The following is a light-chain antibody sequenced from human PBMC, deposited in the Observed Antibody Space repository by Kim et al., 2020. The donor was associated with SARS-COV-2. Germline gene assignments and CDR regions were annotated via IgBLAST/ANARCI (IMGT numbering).Light chain of an antibody. Sequence: ERATINCKSSQSVLYSNNNNYLAWYQQKPGQPPKLLIYWASTRESGVPDRFSGSGSGADFTLTISSLQAEDVAVYYCQQYYTTPLTFGGGTKVEI. J-gene: IGKJ4*01. CDR3: QQYYTTPLT. V-gene: IGKV4-1*01. CDR1: QSVLYSNNNNY. CDR2: WAS.